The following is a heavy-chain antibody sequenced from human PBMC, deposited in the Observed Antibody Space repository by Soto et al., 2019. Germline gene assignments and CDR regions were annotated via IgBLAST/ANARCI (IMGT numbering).Heavy chain of an antibody. CDR2: IYYSGST. Sequence: SETLSLTCTVSGGSISSYYWSWIRQPPGKGLEWIGYIYYSGSTNYNPSLKSRVTISVDTSKNQFSLKLSSVTAADTAVYYCARVTYSSSFAKQAKYYFDYWGQGTLVTVSS. CDR3: ARVTYSSSFAKQAKYYFDY. V-gene: IGHV4-59*01. CDR1: GGSISSYY. D-gene: IGHD6-6*01. J-gene: IGHJ4*02.